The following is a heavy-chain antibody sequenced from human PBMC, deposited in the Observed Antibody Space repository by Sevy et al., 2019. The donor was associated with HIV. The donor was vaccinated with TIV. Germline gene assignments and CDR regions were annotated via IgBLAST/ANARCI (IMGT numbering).Heavy chain of an antibody. Sequence: SETLSLTCTVSGGSISSGGYYWSWIRQHPGKGLEWIGYIYYSGSTYYNPSLKSRVTISVDTSKNQFSLKLSSVTAAATAVYYCARNYYDSSGHNVDYYYYYMDVWGKGTTVTVSS. D-gene: IGHD3-22*01. V-gene: IGHV4-31*03. CDR2: IYYSGST. CDR3: ARNYYDSSGHNVDYYYYYMDV. J-gene: IGHJ6*03. CDR1: GGSISSGGYY.